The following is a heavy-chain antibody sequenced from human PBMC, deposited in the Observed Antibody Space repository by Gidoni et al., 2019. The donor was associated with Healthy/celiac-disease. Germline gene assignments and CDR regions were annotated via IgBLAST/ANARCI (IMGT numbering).Heavy chain of an antibody. D-gene: IGHD1-26*01. V-gene: IGHV3-30*18. CDR3: AKAREHYGMDV. Sequence: LEWVAVISYDGSKKYYADSVKGRFTISRDNSKNTLYLQMNSLRAEDTAVYYCAKAREHYGMDVWGQGTTVTVSS. CDR2: ISYDGSKK. J-gene: IGHJ6*02.